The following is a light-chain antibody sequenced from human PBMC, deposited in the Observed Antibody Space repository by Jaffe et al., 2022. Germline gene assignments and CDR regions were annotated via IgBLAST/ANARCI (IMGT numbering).Light chain of an antibody. CDR1: SSDVGGYNY. CDR3: CSYAGNYTYV. Sequence: QSALTQPRSVSGSPGQSVTISCTGTSSDVGGYNYVSWYQQLPGKAPKLMIYDVSKRPSGVPDRFSGSTSGNTASLTISGLQAEDEADYYCCSYAGNYTYVFGTGTEVTVL. V-gene: IGLV2-11*01. J-gene: IGLJ1*01. CDR2: DVS.